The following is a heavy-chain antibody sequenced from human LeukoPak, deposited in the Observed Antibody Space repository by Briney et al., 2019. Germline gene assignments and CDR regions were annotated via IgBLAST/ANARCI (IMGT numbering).Heavy chain of an antibody. J-gene: IGHJ4*02. D-gene: IGHD1-26*01. V-gene: IGHV1-46*01. CDR2: INPSGGST. CDR1: GYTFTSYY. CDR3: AREFSGSYAHDY. Sequence: AASVKVSCKASGYTFTSYYMHWVRQAPGQGLEWRGIINPSGGSTSYAQKFQGRVTMTRDMSTSTVYMELSSLRSEDTAVYYCAREFSGSYAHDYWGQGTLVTVSS.